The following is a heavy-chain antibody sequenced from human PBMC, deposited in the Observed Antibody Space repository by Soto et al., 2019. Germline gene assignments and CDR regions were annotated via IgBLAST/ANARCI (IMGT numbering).Heavy chain of an antibody. J-gene: IGHJ4*02. D-gene: IGHD1-26*01. CDR3: ALFAGSYSPLDY. CDR2: ISGSGGST. Sequence: SXRLSCAASGFTFSSYSMSWVRQAPGKGLEWVSAISGSGGSTYYADSVKGRFTISRDNSKNTLYLQMNSLRAEDTAVYYCALFAGSYSPLDYWGQGSLVTVSS. V-gene: IGHV3-23*01. CDR1: GFTFSSYS.